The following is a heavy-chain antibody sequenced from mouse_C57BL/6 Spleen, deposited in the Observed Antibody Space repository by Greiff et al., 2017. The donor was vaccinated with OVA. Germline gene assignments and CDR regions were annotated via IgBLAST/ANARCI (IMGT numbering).Heavy chain of an antibody. CDR1: GYTFTDYE. J-gene: IGHJ2*02. Sequence: QVQLQQSGAELVRPGASVTLSCKASGYTFTDYEMHWVKQTPVHGLEWIGAIDPETGGTAYNQKFKGKAILTADKSSSTAYMELRSLTSEDSAVYYCTRRGSSHYFDYWGQGTSLTVSS. V-gene: IGHV1-15*01. D-gene: IGHD1-1*01. CDR3: TRRGSSHYFDY. CDR2: IDPETGGT.